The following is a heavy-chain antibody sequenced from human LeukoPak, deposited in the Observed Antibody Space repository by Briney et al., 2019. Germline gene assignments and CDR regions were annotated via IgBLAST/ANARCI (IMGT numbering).Heavy chain of an antibody. D-gene: IGHD6-13*01. J-gene: IGHJ4*02. CDR2: IYYSGST. CDR1: GGSFSGYY. CDR3: ARGRYLTTSGGAAAGFLDY. V-gene: IGHV4-34*01. Sequence: SETLSLTCAVYGGSFSGYYWSWIRQPPGKGLEWIGSIYYSGSTYYNPSLKSRVTISVDTSQKQFSLRLTSVTAADTAVYYCARGRYLTTSGGAAAGFLDYWGQGSLVTVST.